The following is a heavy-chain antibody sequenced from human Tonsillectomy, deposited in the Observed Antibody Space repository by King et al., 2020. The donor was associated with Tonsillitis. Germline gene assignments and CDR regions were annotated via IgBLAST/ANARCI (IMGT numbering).Heavy chain of an antibody. D-gene: IGHD3-10*01. CDR3: ATAPPYYYGSGSYLSY. Sequence: QLVQSGAEVKKPGASVKVSCKISGYTLTELSMHWVRQAPGKGLEWMGGFDPEDGETIYAQKFQGRVTMTEDTSTDTAYMELSSLRSEDTAVYYCATAPPYYYGSGSYLSYWGQGTLVTVSS. V-gene: IGHV1-24*01. CDR1: GYTLTELS. J-gene: IGHJ4*02. CDR2: FDPEDGET.